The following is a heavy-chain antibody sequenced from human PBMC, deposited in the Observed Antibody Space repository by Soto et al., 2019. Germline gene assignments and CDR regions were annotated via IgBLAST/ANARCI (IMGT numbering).Heavy chain of an antibody. CDR2: LSSSGGDT. V-gene: IGHV3-23*01. Sequence: EVQLLESGGGLVQPGGSLRLSCAASGFTFSSYAMSWVRQAPGKWLEWVSVLSSSGGDTFYADFVRGRFIISRDNSKNTLYLQMNSLRAEDTAVYYCAKGSGASCYSPIDYGGHGTMVTVSS. CDR3: AKGSGASCYSPIDY. CDR1: GFTFSSYA. D-gene: IGHD2-15*01. J-gene: IGHJ4*01.